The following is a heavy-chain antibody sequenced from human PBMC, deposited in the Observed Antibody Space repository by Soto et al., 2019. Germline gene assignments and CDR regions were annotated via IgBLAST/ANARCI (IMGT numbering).Heavy chain of an antibody. V-gene: IGHV1-69*13. CDR3: SRGPDYAGYIDD. J-gene: IGHJ4*02. Sequence: SVKVSCKASGVTFSNHAINWVRQAPGQGPEWMGGIILPFGTANYAQNFQGRVTITADESMTTAYLELNGLRSEDTAVYYCSRGPDYAGYIDDWGQGSLVTVSS. D-gene: IGHD4-17*01. CDR2: IILPFGTA. CDR1: GVTFSNHA.